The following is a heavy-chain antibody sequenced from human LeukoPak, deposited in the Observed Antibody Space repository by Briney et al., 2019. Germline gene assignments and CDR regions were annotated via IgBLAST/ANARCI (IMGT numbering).Heavy chain of an antibody. V-gene: IGHV3-48*03. Sequence: GGSLRLSCAASGFTFSSYEMNWVRQAPGKGLEWVSYISSSGSTIYYADSVKGRFTISRDNSKNTLYLQMNSLRAEDTAVYYCAKDLPDIVVVVAATERGAFDIWGQGTMVTVSS. J-gene: IGHJ3*02. CDR3: AKDLPDIVVVVAATERGAFDI. D-gene: IGHD2-15*01. CDR2: ISSSGSTI. CDR1: GFTFSSYE.